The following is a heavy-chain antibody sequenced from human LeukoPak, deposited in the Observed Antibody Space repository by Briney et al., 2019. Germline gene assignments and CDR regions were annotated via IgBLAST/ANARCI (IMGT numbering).Heavy chain of an antibody. CDR1: GGSISSSSYY. V-gene: IGHV4-39*01. CDR2: IYYSGST. D-gene: IGHD4-23*01. J-gene: IGHJ3*02. Sequence: TSETLSLTCTVSGGSISSSSYYWGWIRQPPGKGLEWIGSIYYSGSTYYNPSLKSRVTISVDTSKNQFSLKLSSVTAADTAVYYCVSLPSYYGGRGSAFDIWGQGTMVTVSS. CDR3: VSLPSYYGGRGSAFDI.